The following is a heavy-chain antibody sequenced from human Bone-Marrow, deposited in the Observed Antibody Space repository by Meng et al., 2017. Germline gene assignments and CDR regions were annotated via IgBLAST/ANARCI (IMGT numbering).Heavy chain of an antibody. J-gene: IGHJ1*01. CDR3: ARDRVIVGATNLEYFQH. D-gene: IGHD1-26*01. CDR1: GYTFTGYY. Sequence: ASVKVSCKASGYTFTGYYMHWVRQAPGQGLEWMGRINPNSGGTNYAQKFQGRVTMTRDTSTSTVYMELSSLRSEDTAVYYCARDRVIVGATNLEYFQHWGQGTLVTVSS. CDR2: INPNSGGT. V-gene: IGHV1-2*06.